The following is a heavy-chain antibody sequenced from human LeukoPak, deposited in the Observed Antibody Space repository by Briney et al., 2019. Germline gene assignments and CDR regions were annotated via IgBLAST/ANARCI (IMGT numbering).Heavy chain of an antibody. J-gene: IGHJ3*02. V-gene: IGHV3-11*01. CDR1: GFTFSDYY. D-gene: IGHD2-15*01. CDR2: ISSSGSTI. CDR3: ARDEVAAIDAFDI. Sequence: PGGPLRLSCAASGFTFSDYYMSWIRQAPGKGLEWVSYISSSGSTIYYADSVKGRFTISRDNSKNTLYLQMNSLRAEDTAVYYCARDEVAAIDAFDIWGQGTMVTVSS.